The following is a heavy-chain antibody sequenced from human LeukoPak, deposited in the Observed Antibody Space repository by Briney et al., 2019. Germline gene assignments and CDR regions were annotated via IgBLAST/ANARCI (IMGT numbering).Heavy chain of an antibody. CDR1: GFTFSSYA. J-gene: IGHJ5*02. CDR3: AKDPRYSDYVNWFDP. V-gene: IGHV3-30*18. D-gene: IGHD4-11*01. Sequence: TAGSLRLSCVASGFTFSSYAMHWVRQAPGKGLEWVAVISRDGRDKHHADSVKGRFTIPRDNSKNTLYLQVNSLRAEDTAVYYCAKDPRYSDYVNWFDPWGQGTLVTVSS. CDR2: ISRDGRDK.